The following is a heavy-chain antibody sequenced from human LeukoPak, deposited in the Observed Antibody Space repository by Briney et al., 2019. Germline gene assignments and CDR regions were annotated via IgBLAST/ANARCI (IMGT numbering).Heavy chain of an antibody. Sequence: QHGGSLRLSCAASGFTFSSYEMNWVRQAPGKGLEWVSYISSSGSTIYYADSVKGRFTISRDNAKNSLYLQMNSLRAEDTALYYCARQETGYSSSWWELFDYWGRGTLVTVSS. CDR3: ARQETGYSSSWWELFDY. D-gene: IGHD6-13*01. CDR2: ISSSGSTI. V-gene: IGHV3-48*03. J-gene: IGHJ4*02. CDR1: GFTFSSYE.